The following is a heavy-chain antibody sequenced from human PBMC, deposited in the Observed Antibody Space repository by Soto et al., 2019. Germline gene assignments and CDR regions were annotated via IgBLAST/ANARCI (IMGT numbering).Heavy chain of an antibody. D-gene: IGHD4-17*01. J-gene: IGHJ6*02. CDR1: GFTFSSYS. CDR3: ASSYGDYDYYYGMDV. CDR2: ISSSSSTI. V-gene: IGHV3-48*02. Sequence: GGSLRLSCAASGFTFSSYSMNWVRQAPGKGLEWVSYISSSSSTIYYADSVKGRFTISRDNAKNSLYLQMNSLRDEDTAVYYCASSYGDYDYYYGMDVWGQGTTVTVSS.